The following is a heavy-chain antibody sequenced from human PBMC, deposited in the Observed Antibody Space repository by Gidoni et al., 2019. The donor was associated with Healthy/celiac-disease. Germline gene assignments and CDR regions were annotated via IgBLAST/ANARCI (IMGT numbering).Heavy chain of an antibody. Sequence: EWLAVISYYGSNKYYADSVKGRFTISRENSKNTLYMQMNSLRAEDTAVYYCAKEGGAPTYYFDYWGQRTLVTVSS. CDR2: ISYYGSNK. D-gene: IGHD3-16*01. J-gene: IGHJ4*02. CDR3: AKEGGAPTYYFDY. V-gene: IGHV3-30*18.